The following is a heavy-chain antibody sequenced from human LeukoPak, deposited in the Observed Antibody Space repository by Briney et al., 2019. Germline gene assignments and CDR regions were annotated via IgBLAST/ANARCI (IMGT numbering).Heavy chain of an antibody. D-gene: IGHD3-16*01. V-gene: IGHV4-4*07. CDR3: ARYLLTTFGAFDI. J-gene: IGHJ3*02. CDR1: GGSISSYY. Sequence: SETLSLTCTVSGGSISSYYWSWIRQPAGKGLEWVGRIYTSGSTNYNPSLKSRVTMSVDTSKSQFSLKLSSVTAADTAVYYCARYLLTTFGAFDIWGQGTMVTVSS. CDR2: IYTSGST.